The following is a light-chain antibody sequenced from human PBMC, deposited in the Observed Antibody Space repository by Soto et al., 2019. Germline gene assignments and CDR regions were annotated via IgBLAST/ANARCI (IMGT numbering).Light chain of an antibody. V-gene: IGKV3D-20*02. J-gene: IGKJ1*01. CDR1: QSLTNSF. Sequence: EIVFTQSPGTLSLSPGERATLSCRASQSLTNSFIAWDQQKPGQAPRLLIYDPSGRATGIPARLSVSGSGTDFTITICRLEPEDVAVSDCTQRSKWRTFGQGNQV. CDR3: TQRSKWRT. CDR2: DPS.